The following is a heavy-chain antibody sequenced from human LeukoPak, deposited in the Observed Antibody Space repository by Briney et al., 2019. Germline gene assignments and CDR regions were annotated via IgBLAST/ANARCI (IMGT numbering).Heavy chain of an antibody. CDR3: ARVCCYFDSLSNPNWFDP. Sequence: SETLSLTCTVSDYSISSHYCWGWIRQAPGKGLEWIGNICHSGSTFYNPSLKSRLTISIDTSKSQFSLKLSSVTAADTAVYYCARVCCYFDSLSNPNWFDPWGQGTLVTISS. V-gene: IGHV4-38-2*02. J-gene: IGHJ5*02. D-gene: IGHD3-10*01. CDR2: ICHSGST. CDR1: DYSISSHYC.